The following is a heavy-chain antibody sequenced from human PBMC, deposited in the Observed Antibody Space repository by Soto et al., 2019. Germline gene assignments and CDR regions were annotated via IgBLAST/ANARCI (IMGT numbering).Heavy chain of an antibody. CDR1: GFTFSSYW. CDR3: AKYSSPSRGFDY. V-gene: IGHV3-74*01. J-gene: IGHJ4*02. Sequence: GGSLRLSCAASGFTFSSYWMHWVRQAPGKGLVWVSRINSDGSSTSYADSVNGRFTISRDNAKNTLYLQMNSLRAEDTAVYYCAKYSSPSRGFDYWGQGTLVTVSS. D-gene: IGHD6-6*01. CDR2: INSDGSST.